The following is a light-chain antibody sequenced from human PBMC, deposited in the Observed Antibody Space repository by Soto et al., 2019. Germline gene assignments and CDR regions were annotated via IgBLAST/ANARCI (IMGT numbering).Light chain of an antibody. CDR2: WAS. V-gene: IGKV4-1*01. CDR1: QGVLYSSNNRNY. J-gene: IGKJ4*01. Sequence: DIVMTQSPDSLAVSLGERVTINCKSSQGVLYSSNNRNYLAWFQQKPGQPPKLLIYWASTRESGVPDRFSGSGSGTDFTLTISGLQAEDVALYYCHQYYNTPLTFAGGTKVEI. CDR3: HQYYNTPLT.